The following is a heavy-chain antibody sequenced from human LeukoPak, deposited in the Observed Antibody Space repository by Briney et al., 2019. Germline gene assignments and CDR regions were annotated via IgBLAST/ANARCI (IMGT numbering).Heavy chain of an antibody. D-gene: IGHD6-19*01. CDR1: GFTFSGSA. CDR3: NSQWLVSAYYYYYMDV. J-gene: IGHJ6*03. Sequence: GGSLRLSCAASGFTFSGSAMHWVRQASGKGLEWVGRIRSKANSYATAYAASVKGRFTIPRDDSKNTAYLQMNSLKTEDPAVYYCNSQWLVSAYYYYYMDVWGKRTTGTVSS. V-gene: IGHV3-73*01. CDR2: IRSKANSYAT.